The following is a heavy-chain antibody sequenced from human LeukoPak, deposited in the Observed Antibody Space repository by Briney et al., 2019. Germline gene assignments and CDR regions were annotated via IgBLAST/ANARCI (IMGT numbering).Heavy chain of an antibody. CDR3: AKDKSGSYYFDY. D-gene: IGHD1-26*01. V-gene: IGHV1-8*03. CDR2: MNPDSGNT. CDR1: GYTFTNHN. J-gene: IGHJ4*02. Sequence: ASVKVSCKASGYTFTNHNINWVRQATGQGLEWMGWMNPDSGNTGYAQKFQGRVTITRNTSISTVYMELSSLRSEDTAVYYCAKDKSGSYYFDYWGQGALVTVSS.